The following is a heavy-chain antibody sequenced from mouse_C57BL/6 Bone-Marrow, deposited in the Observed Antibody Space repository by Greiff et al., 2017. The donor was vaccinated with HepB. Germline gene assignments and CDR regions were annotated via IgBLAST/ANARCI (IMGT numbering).Heavy chain of an antibody. Sequence: QVQLQQPGAELVKPGASVKMSCKASGYTFTSYWITWVKQRPGQGLEWIGEIDPSDSYTNYNQKLKGKATLTVDTSSSTAYMQLSSLTSEDSAVYSCARWVCRGAMDYWGQGTSVTVSS. CDR2: IDPSDSYT. D-gene: IGHD2-10*02. CDR1: GYTFTSYW. J-gene: IGHJ4*01. CDR3: ARWVCRGAMDY. V-gene: IGHV1-69*02.